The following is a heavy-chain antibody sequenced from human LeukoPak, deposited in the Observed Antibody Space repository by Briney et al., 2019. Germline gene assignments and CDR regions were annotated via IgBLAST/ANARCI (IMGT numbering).Heavy chain of an antibody. Sequence: GSSVKVSCKASGGTFSSYAISWVRQAPGQGLEWMGWINPNSGGTNYAQKFQGRVTMTRDTSISTAYMELSRLRSDDTAVYYCATRYGGNQHFDYWGQGTLVTVSS. CDR3: ATRYGGNQHFDY. D-gene: IGHD4-23*01. CDR2: INPNSGGT. J-gene: IGHJ4*02. V-gene: IGHV1-2*02. CDR1: GGTFSSYA.